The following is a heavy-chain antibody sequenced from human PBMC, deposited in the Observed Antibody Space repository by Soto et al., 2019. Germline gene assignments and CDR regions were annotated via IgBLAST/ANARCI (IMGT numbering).Heavy chain of an antibody. CDR3: AGRCDGTNCLAHFDY. CDR2: IIPIFGTP. V-gene: IGHV1-69*06. D-gene: IGHD2-21*01. CDR1: GGTFNNYV. Sequence: QVQLVQSGAEVKKPRSSVKVSCRASGGTFNNYVINWVRQAPGQGLEWMAGIIPIFGTPNYAQKFQGRVTITADKSTITAYMELNSLRSEDRAVYYCAGRCDGTNCLAHFDYWGQGTLVTVSS. J-gene: IGHJ4*02.